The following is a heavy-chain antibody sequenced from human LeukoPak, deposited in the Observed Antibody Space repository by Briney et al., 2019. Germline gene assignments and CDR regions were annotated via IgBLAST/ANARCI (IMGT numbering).Heavy chain of an antibody. V-gene: IGHV4-61*02. CDR1: GDSITSGSYY. Sequence: SETLSLTCTVSGDSITSGSYYWSWIRQPAGKGLEWIGRIFISGGTNYNPSLKSRVTISVDTSKNQFSLKLSSVTAADTAVYYCARDRYSSGCIDYWGQGTLVTVSS. J-gene: IGHJ4*02. D-gene: IGHD6-19*01. CDR3: ARDRYSSGCIDY. CDR2: IFISGGT.